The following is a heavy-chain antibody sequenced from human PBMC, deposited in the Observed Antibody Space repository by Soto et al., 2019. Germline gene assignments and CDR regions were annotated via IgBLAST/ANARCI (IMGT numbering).Heavy chain of an antibody. J-gene: IGHJ4*02. CDR1: GYSFTSYW. V-gene: IGHV5-51*01. CDR2: IYPGDSDT. D-gene: IGHD3-16*02. Sequence: GESLKISCKGSGYSFTSYWIGWVRQMPGKGLEWMGIIYPGDSDTRYSPSFQGQVTISADKSISTAYLQWSSLKASDTAMYYCARMVTFGGVIVPFDYWGQGTLVTVSS. CDR3: ARMVTFGGVIVPFDY.